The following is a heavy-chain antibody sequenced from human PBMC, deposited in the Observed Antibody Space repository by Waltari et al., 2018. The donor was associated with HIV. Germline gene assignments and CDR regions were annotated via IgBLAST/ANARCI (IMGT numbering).Heavy chain of an antibody. CDR2: MYNSGTT. J-gene: IGHJ4*02. V-gene: IGHV4-39*01. CDR3: ARRGDGFNQHARLDH. Sequence: QLHLQESGPGLVKPSETLALTCTVSGGSITRNDFYWAWIRQPPGKGLEWIGRMYNSGTTDYTPSLKSRVSMSRDTSKNRFSLRLHSVTAADTAIYYCARRGDGFNQHARLDHWGPGTLVTVSS. CDR1: GGSITRNDFY. D-gene: IGHD2-2*01.